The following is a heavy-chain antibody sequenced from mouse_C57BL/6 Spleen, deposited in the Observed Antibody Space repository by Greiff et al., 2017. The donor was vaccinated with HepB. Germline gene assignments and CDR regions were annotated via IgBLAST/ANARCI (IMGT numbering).Heavy chain of an antibody. CDR3: ARDDGYYVWFAY. D-gene: IGHD2-3*01. J-gene: IGHJ3*01. V-gene: IGHV3-1*01. Sequence: GMVKPSQSLSLTCTVTGYSITSGYDWHWIRHFPGNKLEWMGYISYSGSTNYNPSLKSRISITHDTSKNHFFLKLNSVTTEDTATYYCARDDGYYVWFAYWGQGTLVTVSA. CDR1: GYSITSGYD. CDR2: ISYSGST.